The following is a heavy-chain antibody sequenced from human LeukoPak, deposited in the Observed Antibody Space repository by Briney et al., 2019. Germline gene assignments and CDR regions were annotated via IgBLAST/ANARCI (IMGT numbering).Heavy chain of an antibody. CDR3: ARDEAVLHPNSDAFDI. Sequence: PSETLSLTCAVAGGSFGENSWTWIRQPAGKGLEWIGRIYTSGSTNYNPSLKSRVTMSVDTSKNQFSLKLSSVTAADTAVYYCARDEAVLHPNSDAFDIWGQGTMVTVSS. J-gene: IGHJ3*02. CDR1: GGSFGENS. D-gene: IGHD4/OR15-4a*01. V-gene: IGHV4-4*07. CDR2: IYTSGST.